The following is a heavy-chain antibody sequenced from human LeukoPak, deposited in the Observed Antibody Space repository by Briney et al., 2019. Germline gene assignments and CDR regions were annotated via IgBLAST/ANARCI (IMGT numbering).Heavy chain of an antibody. J-gene: IGHJ4*02. CDR1: GGSFSGYY. V-gene: IGHV4-34*01. CDR3: ARGGHGDLDY. Sequence: PSETLSLTCAVCGGSFSGYYWSWIRQPPGKGLEWIGEINHSGSTNYNPSLKSRVTISVDTSKNQFSLKLSSVTAADTAVYYCARGGHGDLDYWGQGTLVTVSS. D-gene: IGHD4-17*01. CDR2: INHSGST.